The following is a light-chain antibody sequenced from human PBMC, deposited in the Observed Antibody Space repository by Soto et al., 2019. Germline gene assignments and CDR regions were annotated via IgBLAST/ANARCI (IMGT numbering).Light chain of an antibody. J-gene: IGLJ2*01. CDR3: QSYDSSLSGVV. V-gene: IGLV1-40*01. CDR2: GNS. CDR1: SSNIGAGYD. Sequence: QSVLTQPPSVSGAPGQRVTISCTGSSSNIGAGYDVHWYQQLPGTAPKLLIYGNSNRPSGVPDRFSGSKSGTSASLAITGLQXXXXXDYYCQSYDSSLSGVVFGGGTKVTVL.